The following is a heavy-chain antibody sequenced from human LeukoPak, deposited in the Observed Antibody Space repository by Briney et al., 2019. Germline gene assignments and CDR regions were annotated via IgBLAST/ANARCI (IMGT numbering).Heavy chain of an antibody. CDR2: IIPIFGTA. CDR3: ARVGATKKYYFDY. Sequence: SVKVSCKASGGTFSSYAISWVRQAPGQGLEWMGGIIPIFGTANYAQKFQGRVTITADKSTSTAYMELSSLRSEDTAVYYCARVGATKKYYFDYWGQGTLVTVSS. V-gene: IGHV1-69*06. CDR1: GGTFSSYA. J-gene: IGHJ4*02. D-gene: IGHD1-26*01.